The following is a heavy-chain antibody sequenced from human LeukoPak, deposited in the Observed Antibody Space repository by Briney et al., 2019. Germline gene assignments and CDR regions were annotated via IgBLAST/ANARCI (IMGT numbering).Heavy chain of an antibody. D-gene: IGHD2-2*01. J-gene: IGHJ3*02. V-gene: IGHV3-74*01. CDR1: GFTSSSYW. Sequence: GSLRLSCAASGFTSSSYWMHWVRQAPGKGLVWVSRINSDGSSTSYADSVKGRFTISRDNAKNTLYLQMNSLRAEDTAVYYCARLLGYCSSTSCSDAFDIWGQGTMVTVSS. CDR3: ARLLGYCSSTSCSDAFDI. CDR2: INSDGSST.